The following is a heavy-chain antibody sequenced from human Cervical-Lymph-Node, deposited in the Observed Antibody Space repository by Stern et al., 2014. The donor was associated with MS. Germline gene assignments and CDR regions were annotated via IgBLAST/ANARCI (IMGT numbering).Heavy chain of an antibody. V-gene: IGHV1-69*01. Sequence: QVQLGQSGAEVKKPGSSVKVSCKASGGTFSSYAISWVRQAPGQGLEWMGGIIPIFGTANYAQKFQGRVTITADESTSTAYMELSSLRSEDTAVYYCASRRCEEWLLYDYYYGMDVWGQGTTVTVSS. D-gene: IGHD3-3*01. CDR3: ASRRCEEWLLYDYYYGMDV. CDR2: IIPIFGTA. J-gene: IGHJ6*02. CDR1: GGTFSSYA.